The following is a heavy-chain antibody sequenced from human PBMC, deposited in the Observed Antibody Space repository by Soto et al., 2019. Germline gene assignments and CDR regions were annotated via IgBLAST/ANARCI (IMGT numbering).Heavy chain of an antibody. D-gene: IGHD2-2*01. CDR1: GFTFSSYS. J-gene: IGHJ6*04. Sequence: GGSLRLSCAASGFTFSSYSMNWVRRAPGKGLEWVSYISSSSSTIYYADSVKGRFTISRDNAKNSLYLQMNSLRDEDTAVYYRARDSGLGFCSITSCYPQEAPPHYYYSVWDVGAKGTTVPVSS. CDR2: ISSSSSTI. V-gene: IGHV3-48*02. CDR3: ARDSGLGFCSITSCYPQEAPPHYYYSVWDV.